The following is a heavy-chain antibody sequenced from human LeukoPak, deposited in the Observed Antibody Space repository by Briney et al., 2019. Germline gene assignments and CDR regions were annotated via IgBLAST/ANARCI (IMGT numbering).Heavy chain of an antibody. J-gene: IGHJ5*02. Sequence: SETLSLTCTVSGGSMSSSNHYWGWIRQPPWKGLEWIGSVYYTGSASYNPSLKSRVTISIEVSKNLFSLNLSSVTAADTAVYYCARLYCSSTTCLFPYYFDPWGQGTLVTVSS. CDR2: VYYTGSA. V-gene: IGHV4-39*01. CDR1: GGSMSSSNHY. D-gene: IGHD2-2*01. CDR3: ARLYCSSTTCLFPYYFDP.